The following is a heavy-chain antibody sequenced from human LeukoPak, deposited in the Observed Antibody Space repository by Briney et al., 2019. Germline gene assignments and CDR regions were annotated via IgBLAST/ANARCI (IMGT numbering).Heavy chain of an antibody. CDR1: GGSISSYY. D-gene: IGHD4-11*01. CDR2: ISQSGST. CDR3: ARGLQSAYFDY. V-gene: IGHV4-34*01. Sequence: PSETLSLTCTVSGGSISSYYWSWIRQHPGKGLEWIGEISQSGSTNFNPSLKSRVTISVDTSKNQFSLKVRPVTAADTAVYYCARGLQSAYFDYWGQGTLVTVYS. J-gene: IGHJ4*02.